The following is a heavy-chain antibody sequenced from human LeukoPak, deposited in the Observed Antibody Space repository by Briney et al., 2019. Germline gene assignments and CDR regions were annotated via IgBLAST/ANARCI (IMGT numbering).Heavy chain of an antibody. CDR3: ARAMGAGTDY. D-gene: IGHD1-26*01. Sequence: GGSLRLSCAASGFTVSSYAMHWVRQAPGKGLEWVAVISYDGSSKYYADSVKGRFTISRDNSKNTLYLQMNSLRAEDTAVYYCARAMGAGTDYWGQGTLVTVSS. CDR1: GFTVSSYA. CDR2: ISYDGSSK. J-gene: IGHJ4*02. V-gene: IGHV3-30-3*01.